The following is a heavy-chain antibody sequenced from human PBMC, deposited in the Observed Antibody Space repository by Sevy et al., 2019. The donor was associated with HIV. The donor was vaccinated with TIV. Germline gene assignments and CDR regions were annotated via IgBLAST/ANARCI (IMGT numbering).Heavy chain of an antibody. D-gene: IGHD3-16*02. V-gene: IGHV3-11*01. CDR2: ISSSGSTI. J-gene: IGHJ4*02. CDR3: ASVRLGELLFDSY. Sequence: GGSLRLSCAASGFTFSDYYMSWIRQAPGKGLEWVSYISSSGSTIYYADSVKGRFTISRDNAKNSLYLQMNSLRAEDTAVYYCASVRLGELLFDSYWGQGTLVTVSS. CDR1: GFTFSDYY.